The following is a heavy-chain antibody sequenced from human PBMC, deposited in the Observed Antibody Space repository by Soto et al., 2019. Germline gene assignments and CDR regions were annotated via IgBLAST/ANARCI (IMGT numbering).Heavy chain of an antibody. CDR1: GGTFSSYA. D-gene: IGHD6-13*01. J-gene: IGHJ4*02. CDR3: ARDKGPGEQQLGLFDY. V-gene: IGHV1-69*05. Sequence: SVKVSCKASGGTFSSYAISWVRQAPGQGLEWMGGISPNNGTTNYAQKFQGRVTMTTDKSTSTAYMELRSLRSDDTAVYYCARDKGPGEQQLGLFDYWGQGTLVTVSS. CDR2: ISPNNGTT.